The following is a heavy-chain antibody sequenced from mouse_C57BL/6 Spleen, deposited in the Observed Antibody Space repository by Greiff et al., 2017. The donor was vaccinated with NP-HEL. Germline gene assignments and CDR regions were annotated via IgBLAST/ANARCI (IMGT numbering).Heavy chain of an antibody. CDR2: INYDGSST. Sequence: EVQVVESEGGLVQPGSSMKLSCTASGFTFSDYYMAWVRQVPEKGLEWVANINYDGSSTYYLDSLKSRFIISRDNAKNILYLQMSSLKSEDTATYYCARDRSNYGWYFDVWGTGTTVTVSS. D-gene: IGHD2-5*01. V-gene: IGHV5-16*01. CDR1: GFTFSDYY. CDR3: ARDRSNYGWYFDV. J-gene: IGHJ1*03.